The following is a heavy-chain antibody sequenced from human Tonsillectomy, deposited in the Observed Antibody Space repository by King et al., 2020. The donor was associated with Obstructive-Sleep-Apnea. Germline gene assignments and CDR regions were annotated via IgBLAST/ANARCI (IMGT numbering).Heavy chain of an antibody. Sequence: QVQLVESGGGVVQPGRSLRLSCAASGFTFSSSSMHWVRQAPGKGLEWVAVISYDGSDDYYGDSVKGLPTSSKANSKNTVYLQVNSLRVEDTAMYYCARGGGGSSSPLDYWGQGTLVTVSS. CDR1: GFTFSSSS. CDR3: ARGGGGSSSPLDY. J-gene: IGHJ4*02. CDR2: ISYDGSDD. V-gene: IGHV3-30*04. D-gene: IGHD1-26*01.